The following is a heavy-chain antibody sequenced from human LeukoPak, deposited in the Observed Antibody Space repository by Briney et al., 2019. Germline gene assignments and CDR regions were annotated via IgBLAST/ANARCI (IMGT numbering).Heavy chain of an antibody. CDR1: GFTFSSYW. V-gene: IGHV3-7*01. J-gene: IGHJ6*02. CDR2: IEQDGSEK. D-gene: IGHD3-3*01. CDR3: ARRNDFWSDPLALDV. Sequence: GGSLRLSCAASGFTFSSYWMSWVRQAPGKGLEWVANIEQDGSEKYYVDSVKGRFTISRDNAKNSLYLQMNSLRAEDTAVYYCARRNDFWSDPLALDVWGQGTTVTVSS.